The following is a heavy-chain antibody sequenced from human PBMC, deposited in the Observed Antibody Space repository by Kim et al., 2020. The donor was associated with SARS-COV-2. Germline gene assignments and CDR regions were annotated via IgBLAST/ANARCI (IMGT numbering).Heavy chain of an antibody. J-gene: IGHJ4*01. CDR3: ARTEGSGWREYLYYFD. CDR2: IYYSGST. CDR1: GGSISSSSYY. D-gene: IGHD6-19*01. Sequence: SETLSLTCTVSGGSISSSSYYWGWIRQPPGKGLEWIGSIYYSGSTYYNPSLKSRVTISVDTSKNQFSLKLSSVTAADTAVYYCARTEGSGWREYLYYFD. V-gene: IGHV4-39*01.